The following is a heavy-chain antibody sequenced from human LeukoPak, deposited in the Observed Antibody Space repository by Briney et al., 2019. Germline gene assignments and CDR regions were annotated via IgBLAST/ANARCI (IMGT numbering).Heavy chain of an antibody. CDR3: ARGGYPYLSTWYSDY. CDR2: INTNTGNP. J-gene: IGHJ4*02. Sequence: GASVKVSCNASGYTFTSHAINWVRQAPGQGLEWMGWINTNTGNPTYAQGFTGRFVFSLDTSVSTAYLQISSLKAEDTAMYYCARGGYPYLSTWYSDYWGQGTLVTVSS. D-gene: IGHD2-15*01. CDR1: GYTFTSHA. V-gene: IGHV7-4-1*02.